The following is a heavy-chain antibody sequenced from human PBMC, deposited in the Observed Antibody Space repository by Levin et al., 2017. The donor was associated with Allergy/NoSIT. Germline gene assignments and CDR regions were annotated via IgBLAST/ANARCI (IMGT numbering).Heavy chain of an antibody. CDR3: AKDMTRLLWFGAPHYYFDY. CDR2: ISYDGSNK. Sequence: GGSLRLSCAASGFTFSSYGMHWVRQAPGKGLEWVAVISYDGSNKYYADSVKGRFTISRDNSKNTLYLQMNSLRAEDTAVYYCAKDMTRLLWFGAPHYYFDYWGQGTLVTVSS. D-gene: IGHD3-10*01. J-gene: IGHJ4*02. CDR1: GFTFSSYG. V-gene: IGHV3-30*18.